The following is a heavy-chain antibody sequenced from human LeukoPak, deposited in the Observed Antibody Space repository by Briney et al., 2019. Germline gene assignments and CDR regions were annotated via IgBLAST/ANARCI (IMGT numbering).Heavy chain of an antibody. Sequence: PGGSLRLSCAASGFTFSSNAMSWVRQAPGKGLEWVANINQDGSEEYYVDSVKGRFTISRDNAKNSLYLQMSSLRAEDTAVYYCARSGYDLVFDYWGQGTLVTVSS. D-gene: IGHD5-12*01. J-gene: IGHJ4*02. CDR2: INQDGSEE. CDR3: ARSGYDLVFDY. CDR1: GFTFSSNA. V-gene: IGHV3-7*04.